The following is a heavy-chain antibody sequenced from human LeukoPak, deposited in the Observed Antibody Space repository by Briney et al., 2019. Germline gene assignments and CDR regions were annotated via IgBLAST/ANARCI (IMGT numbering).Heavy chain of an antibody. V-gene: IGHV1-18*01. CDR1: GYTFTSYG. CDR2: ISAYNGNT. CDR3: ARPLRGYSGYVVDY. Sequence: GASVKVSCKASGYTFTSYGISWVRQAPGQGLEWMGWISAYNGNTNYAQKLQGRVTLTTDTSTSTAYMELRSLRSDDTAVYYCARPLRGYSGYVVDYWGQGTLVTVSS. D-gene: IGHD5-12*01. J-gene: IGHJ4*02.